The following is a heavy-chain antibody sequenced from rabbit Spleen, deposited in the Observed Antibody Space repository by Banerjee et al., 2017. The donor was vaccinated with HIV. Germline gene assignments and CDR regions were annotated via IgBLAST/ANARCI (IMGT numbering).Heavy chain of an antibody. Sequence: QSLEESGGGLVKPGASLTLTCTASGFTISSSEWMYWVRQAPGKGLEWIGCIYTGDGSAYYASWAKGRFTFSKTSSTTVTLQMTSLTAADTATYFCARDAAGREDFNLWGQGTLVTVS. CDR3: ARDAAGREDFNL. D-gene: IGHD4-2*01. J-gene: IGHJ4*01. V-gene: IGHV1S40*01. CDR1: GFTISSSEW. CDR2: IYTGDGSA.